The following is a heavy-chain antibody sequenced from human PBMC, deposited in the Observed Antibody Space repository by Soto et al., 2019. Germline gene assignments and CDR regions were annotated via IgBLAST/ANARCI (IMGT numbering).Heavy chain of an antibody. V-gene: IGHV3-48*02. Sequence: GGSLRLSCAASGFTFSSYSMNWVRQSPGKWLEWVSYISSSSSTIYYADSVKGRFTISRDNAKNSLYLQMNSLRDEDTAVYYCARSPLTPTTYWGSYPNVGAFDIWGQGTMVTVSS. CDR1: GFTFSSYS. D-gene: IGHD3-16*02. J-gene: IGHJ3*02. CDR2: ISSSSSTI. CDR3: ARSPLTPTTYWGSYPNVGAFDI.